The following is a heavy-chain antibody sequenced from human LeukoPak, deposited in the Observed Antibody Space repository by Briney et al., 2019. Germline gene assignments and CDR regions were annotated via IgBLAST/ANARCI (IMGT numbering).Heavy chain of an antibody. D-gene: IGHD3-9*01. CDR3: TTDLFNWVLSDY. CDR2: IKSKTDGGTT. V-gene: IGHV3-15*01. Sequence: GGSLRLSCAASGFTLSNAWMSWGRDAPGKGRERVCRIKSKTDGGTTDYAAPVEGRFTISRDDSKNTLYLQMNSLKTEDTAVYYCTTDLFNWVLSDYWGQGTLVTVSS. CDR1: GFTLSNAW. J-gene: IGHJ4*02.